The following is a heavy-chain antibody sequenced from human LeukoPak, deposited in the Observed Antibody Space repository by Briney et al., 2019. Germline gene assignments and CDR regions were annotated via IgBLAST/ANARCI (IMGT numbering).Heavy chain of an antibody. V-gene: IGHV3-49*03. CDR2: IRSKAYGETA. Sequence: SLRLSCAASGFSFSDYYMTWIHQAPGKGLEWVGFIRSKAYGETADYAASVKGRFTISRDDSKAIAYLQMNSLKTEDTAVYHCTRDRGAYNLYDYWGQGTLVTVSS. D-gene: IGHD1-1*01. CDR3: TRDRGAYNLYDY. J-gene: IGHJ4*02. CDR1: GFSFSDYY.